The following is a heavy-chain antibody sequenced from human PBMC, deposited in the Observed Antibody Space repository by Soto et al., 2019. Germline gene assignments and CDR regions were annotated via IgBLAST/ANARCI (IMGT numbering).Heavy chain of an antibody. CDR3: EREGNIGRWIQPIDS. J-gene: IGHJ4*02. CDR2: IYHSGST. CDR1: GGSLSSYD. V-gene: IGHV4-59*12. D-gene: IGHD2-2*03. Sequence: SETMSLTCSVAGGSLSSYDGSWLRPPHGKGLEWIGYIYHSGSTYYNPSLKSRVTISVDRSKNQFSLKLSSVTAADTAVYFCEREGNIGRWIQPIDSWGQGTLVTVSS.